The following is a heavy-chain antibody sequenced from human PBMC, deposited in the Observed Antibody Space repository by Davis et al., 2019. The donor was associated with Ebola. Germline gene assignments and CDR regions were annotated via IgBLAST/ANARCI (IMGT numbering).Heavy chain of an antibody. V-gene: IGHV5-51*01. Sequence: GESLKISCKVSGYTFTTYWIVWVRQLPGKGLEWMGIIYPGDSDTRYSPSFQGQVTISADESFSTAYLQWSSLKASDTAMYYCARGTSLARNFDYWGQGTLVTVSS. CDR2: IYPGDSDT. D-gene: IGHD3-3*02. CDR1: GYTFTTYW. J-gene: IGHJ4*02. CDR3: ARGTSLARNFDY.